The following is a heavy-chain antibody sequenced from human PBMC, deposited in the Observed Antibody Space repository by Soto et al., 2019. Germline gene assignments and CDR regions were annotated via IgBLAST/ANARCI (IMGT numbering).Heavy chain of an antibody. V-gene: IGHV1-69*08. Sequence: ASVKVSCKVSGGAFTNYSLNWVRHAPGQGLEWLGGIIPLHNTSNYSLKFLGRGSITADISSSTVYMRLSGLTSDDTATYYCAIWSSWNPLYYHGMDVWGQGTTVTVSS. J-gene: IGHJ6*02. CDR1: GGAFTNYS. D-gene: IGHD1-20*01. CDR3: AIWSSWNPLYYHGMDV. CDR2: IIPLHNTS.